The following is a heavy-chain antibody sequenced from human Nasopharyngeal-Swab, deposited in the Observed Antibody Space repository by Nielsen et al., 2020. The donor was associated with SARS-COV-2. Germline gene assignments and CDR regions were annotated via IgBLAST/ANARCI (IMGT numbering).Heavy chain of an antibody. CDR2: INHSGST. CDR3: ARGDHYGSGTYRKPLYYYYYYGMDV. V-gene: IGHV4-34*01. J-gene: IGHJ6*02. CDR1: GGSFSGYY. D-gene: IGHD3-10*01. Sequence: SESLSLTCAVYGGSFSGYYWSWIRQPPGKGLEWIGEINHSGSTTYNPSLKSRVTISVDTSKKQFPLRLSSVIATDTAVYYCARGDHYGSGTYRKPLYYYYYYGMDVWGRGTTVTVSS.